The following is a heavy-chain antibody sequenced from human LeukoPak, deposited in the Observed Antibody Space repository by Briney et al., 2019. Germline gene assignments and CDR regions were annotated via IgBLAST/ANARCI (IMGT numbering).Heavy chain of an antibody. CDR3: ATSTRWLVFDS. Sequence: PGGSLRLSCAASGFTVSSNYMTWVRQAPGKGLEWVSVIYNGDNTNYADSVKGRFTISRDNSKNTLYLQMNSLRAEDTAIYYCATSTRWLVFDSWGHGTLVTVSS. D-gene: IGHD5-12*01. J-gene: IGHJ4*01. CDR2: IYNGDNT. V-gene: IGHV3-53*01. CDR1: GFTVSSNY.